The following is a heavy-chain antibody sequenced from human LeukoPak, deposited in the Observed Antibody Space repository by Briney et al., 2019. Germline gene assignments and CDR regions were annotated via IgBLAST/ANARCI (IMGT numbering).Heavy chain of an antibody. J-gene: IGHJ4*02. Sequence: PSETLSLTCTVSGGSISSYYWSWIRQPPGKGLEWIGYIYYSGSTNYNPSLKNRVTISLDTSKNQFSLKLSSVTAADTAVYYCARGKEVITMLRGLKPGYYFDYWGQGTLVTVSS. V-gene: IGHV4-59*01. CDR2: IYYSGST. CDR3: ARGKEVITMLRGLKPGYYFDY. CDR1: GGSISSYY. D-gene: IGHD3-10*01.